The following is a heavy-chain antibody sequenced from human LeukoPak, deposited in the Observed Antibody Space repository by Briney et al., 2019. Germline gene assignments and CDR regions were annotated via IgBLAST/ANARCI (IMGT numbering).Heavy chain of an antibody. V-gene: IGHV3-43*02. Sequence: GGSLRLSCAASGFTFDDYAMYWVRQAPGKGLEWVSLISGDGGSTYYADSVKGRFTISRDNSKNSLYLQMNSLRTEDTALYYCAKDTYYYDSSGYEGPSFDYWGQGTLVTVSS. CDR1: GFTFDDYA. CDR2: ISGDGGST. CDR3: AKDTYYYDSSGYEGPSFDY. D-gene: IGHD3-22*01. J-gene: IGHJ4*02.